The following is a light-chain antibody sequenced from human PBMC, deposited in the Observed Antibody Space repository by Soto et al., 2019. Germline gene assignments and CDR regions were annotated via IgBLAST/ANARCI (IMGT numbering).Light chain of an antibody. CDR1: QSVSSSY. J-gene: IGKJ1*01. Sequence: EIGLTQSPGTLSLSPGERATLSCRASQSVSSSYLAGYQQKPGQAPRLLIYGASSRATGIPDRFSGSGSGTDFTLTISRLEPEDFAVYYCQQYGSSPWTFGQGTKVQIK. V-gene: IGKV3-20*01. CDR3: QQYGSSPWT. CDR2: GAS.